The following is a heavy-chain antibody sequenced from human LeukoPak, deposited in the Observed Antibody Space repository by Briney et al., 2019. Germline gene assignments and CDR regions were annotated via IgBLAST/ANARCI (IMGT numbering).Heavy chain of an antibody. CDR3: AKDRAVAATPGFFDY. V-gene: IGHV1-69-2*01. Sequence: ASVKVSCKASGYTFTDYYMHWVQQAPGKGLEWMGRVDPEDGETIYAEKFQGRVTITADTSTDTAYMELNSLRAEDTAVYYCAKDRAVAATPGFFDYWGQGTLVTVSS. CDR2: VDPEDGET. D-gene: IGHD6-19*01. CDR1: GYTFTDYY. J-gene: IGHJ4*02.